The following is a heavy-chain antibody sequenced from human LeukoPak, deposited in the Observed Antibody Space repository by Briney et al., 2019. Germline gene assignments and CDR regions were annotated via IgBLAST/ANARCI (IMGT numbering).Heavy chain of an antibody. CDR1: GYSFTSYW. D-gene: IGHD5-12*01. CDR2: IYPYDSDT. J-gene: IGHJ4*02. Sequence: LGESLKISWKGSGYSFTSYWIGWVRQMPGKGMEWMGIIYPYDSDTRYSPSFQGQVTISADKSISTAYVQWKSLKAWDTAMYYCARRYSGYDFWGQGTLASVSS. V-gene: IGHV5-51*01. CDR3: ARRYSGYDF.